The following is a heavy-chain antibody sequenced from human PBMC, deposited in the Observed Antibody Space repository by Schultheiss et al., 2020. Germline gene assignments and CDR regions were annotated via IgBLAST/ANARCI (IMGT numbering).Heavy chain of an antibody. D-gene: IGHD6-19*01. J-gene: IGHJ4*02. CDR3: ARDQAWLVEFDY. Sequence: GGSLRLSCVASGFTLSSRAMSWVRQAPGKGLEWISAFSGSGGNTYYPDSVKGRFTISRDNSKNTLYLQMNSLRAEDTAVYYCARDQAWLVEFDYWGQGTLVTVSS. V-gene: IGHV3-23*01. CDR2: FSGSGGNT. CDR1: GFTLSSRA.